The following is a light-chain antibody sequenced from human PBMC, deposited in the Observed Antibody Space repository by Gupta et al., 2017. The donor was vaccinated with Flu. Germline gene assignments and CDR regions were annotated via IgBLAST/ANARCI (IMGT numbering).Light chain of an antibody. CDR2: GAS. Sequence: VLTHSRGTLSLSPGERATLSCRASQSVTSNYLAWYQQKPGQTPRLLIYGASSRATGLPDRFSGSGSGTDFTLTISRLEPEDFAVYYCQQYGGVPFTFGQGTRVEI. V-gene: IGKV3-20*01. CDR1: QSVTSNY. J-gene: IGKJ5*01. CDR3: QQYGGVPFT.